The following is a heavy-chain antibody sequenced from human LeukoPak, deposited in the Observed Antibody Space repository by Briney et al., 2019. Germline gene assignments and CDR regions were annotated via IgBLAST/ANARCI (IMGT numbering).Heavy chain of an antibody. CDR2: INQGGSTK. D-gene: IGHD5-12*01. J-gene: IGHJ4*02. CDR1: GFTSTDFW. Sequence: PGGSLRLSCAASGFTSTDFWMNWVRQAPGKGLEWVANINQGGSTKYYVDSVKGRFTISRDNAKNTLYLQMNSLRAEDTAVYYCGRGGYTGSLPIDYWGQGTLVTVSS. V-gene: IGHV3-7*02. CDR3: GRGGYTGSLPIDY.